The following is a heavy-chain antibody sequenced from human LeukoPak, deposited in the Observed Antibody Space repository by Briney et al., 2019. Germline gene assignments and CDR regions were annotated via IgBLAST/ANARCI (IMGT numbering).Heavy chain of an antibody. J-gene: IGHJ3*02. CDR1: GYTFSSYG. V-gene: IGHV1-18*01. D-gene: IGHD2-21*02. CDR2: ISAYNGNR. Sequence: ASVKVSCKASGYTFSSYGISWVRQAPGQGLEWMGWISAYNGNRNYAQKLQGRVTMTTHTSTSTAYMELRSLRSDDTAVYYCAREEAYCGGDCYSFAFDIWGQGTMVTVSS. CDR3: AREEAYCGGDCYSFAFDI.